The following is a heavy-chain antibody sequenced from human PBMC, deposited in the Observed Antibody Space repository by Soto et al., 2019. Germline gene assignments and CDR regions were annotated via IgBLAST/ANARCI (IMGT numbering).Heavy chain of an antibody. CDR3: ARGDYDFWSGYYDFDY. CDR2: IWYDGSNK. D-gene: IGHD3-3*01. J-gene: IGHJ4*02. V-gene: IGHV3-33*01. Sequence: QVQLVESGGGVVQPGRSLRLSCAASGFTFSSYGMHWVRQAPGKGLEWVAVIWYDGSNKYYADSVKGRFTISRDNSKNKLYLQMNSLRAEDTAVYYCARGDYDFWSGYYDFDYWGQGTLVTVSS. CDR1: GFTFSSYG.